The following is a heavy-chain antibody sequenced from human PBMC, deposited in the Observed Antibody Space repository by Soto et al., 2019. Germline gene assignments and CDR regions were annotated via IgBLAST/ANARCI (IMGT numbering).Heavy chain of an antibody. CDR1: GFTFSSYG. CDR2: IWYDGSNK. Sequence: GGSLRLSCAASGFTFSSYGMHWVRQAPGKGLEWVAVIWYDGSNKYYADSVKGRFTISRDNSKNTLYLQMNSLRAEDTAVYYCARGAPYYDFWSGYYGLSDDWGQGTLVTVSS. V-gene: IGHV3-33*01. J-gene: IGHJ4*02. CDR3: ARGAPYYDFWSGYYGLSDD. D-gene: IGHD3-3*01.